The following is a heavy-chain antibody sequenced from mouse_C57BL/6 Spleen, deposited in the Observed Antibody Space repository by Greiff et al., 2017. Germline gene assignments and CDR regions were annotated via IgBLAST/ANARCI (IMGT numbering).Heavy chain of an antibody. CDR2: IHPNSGST. CDR1: GYTFTSYW. Sequence: QVQLQQPGAELVKPGASVQLSCKASGYTFTSYWMHWVKQRPGQGLEWIGMIHPNSGSTNYNEKFKSKATLTVDTSSSTAYMQLSSLTSEDSAVYYCARSPYYYGSSYAMDYWGQGTSVTVSS. V-gene: IGHV1-64*01. D-gene: IGHD1-1*01. CDR3: ARSPYYYGSSYAMDY. J-gene: IGHJ4*01.